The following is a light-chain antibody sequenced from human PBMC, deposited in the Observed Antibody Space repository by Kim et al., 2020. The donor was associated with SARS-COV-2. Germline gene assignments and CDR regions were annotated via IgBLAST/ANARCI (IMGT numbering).Light chain of an antibody. Sequence: GTTLPISCTGSVASLNDHSVQWYKQRTGAVTTTVIYEDDQKPSGVSDRFSGSIDNSSNSASLTISGLRTEDEADYYCQSYNRDNVLFGGGTQLTVL. CDR1: VASLNDHS. V-gene: IGLV6-57*02. CDR3: QSYNRDNVL. CDR2: EDD. J-gene: IGLJ2*01.